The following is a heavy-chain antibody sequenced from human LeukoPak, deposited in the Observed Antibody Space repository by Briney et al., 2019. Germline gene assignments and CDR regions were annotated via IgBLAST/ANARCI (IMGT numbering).Heavy chain of an antibody. J-gene: IGHJ6*02. CDR2: ISRSGIST. CDR3: AKRDHYYYYGLDV. V-gene: IGHV3-23*01. CDR1: GFTFSSSD. Sequence: GGSLRLSCAASGFTFSSSDMNWVRQAPGKGLEWVSVISRSGISTSYADSVKGRFTISRDNSKNTLYLQMNSLRAEDTAVYYCAKRDHYYYYGLDVWGQGTTVTVSS.